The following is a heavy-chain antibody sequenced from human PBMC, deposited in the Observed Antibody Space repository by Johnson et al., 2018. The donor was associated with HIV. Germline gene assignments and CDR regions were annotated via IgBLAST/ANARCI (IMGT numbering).Heavy chain of an antibody. D-gene: IGHD3-16*01. Sequence: QVQLLESGGGVVQPGRSLRLSCAASGFTFSSYGMHWVRQAAGKGLEWVALIWYDGSNKYYADSVKGRFTISRDNSKNSLYLQMNSLRAEDTAVYYCARDGVVPDAFDIWGQGTMVTVSS. CDR3: ARDGVVPDAFDI. CDR1: GFTFSSYG. J-gene: IGHJ3*02. CDR2: IWYDGSNK. V-gene: IGHV3-33*01.